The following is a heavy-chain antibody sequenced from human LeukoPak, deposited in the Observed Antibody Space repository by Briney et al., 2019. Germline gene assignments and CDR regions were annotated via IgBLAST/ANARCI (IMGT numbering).Heavy chain of an antibody. D-gene: IGHD3-22*01. CDR1: GYTFTSYA. CDR2: INTNTGNP. Sequence: ASVKVSCKASGYTFTSYAMNWVRQAPGQGLEWMGWINTNTGNPTYAQGFTGRFVFSLDTSVSTAYLQISSLKAEDTAVYHCARVLVMFYDSSLGYWGQGTLVTVSS. J-gene: IGHJ4*02. CDR3: ARVLVMFYDSSLGY. V-gene: IGHV7-4-1*02.